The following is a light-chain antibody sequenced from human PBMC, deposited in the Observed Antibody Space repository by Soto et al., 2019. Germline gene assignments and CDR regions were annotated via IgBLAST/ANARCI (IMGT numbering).Light chain of an antibody. V-gene: IGKV3-11*01. CDR1: QSVGSS. J-gene: IGKJ1*01. CDR2: GAS. CDR3: QQRSNWPPTWT. Sequence: EIVLTQSPGTLSLSPGERATLSCRASQSVGSSLSWYRQKPGQAPRLLFYGASNRATAIPDRFSGSGSGTDFTLTISSLEPEDFAVYYCQQRSNWPPTWTFGQGTKVDNK.